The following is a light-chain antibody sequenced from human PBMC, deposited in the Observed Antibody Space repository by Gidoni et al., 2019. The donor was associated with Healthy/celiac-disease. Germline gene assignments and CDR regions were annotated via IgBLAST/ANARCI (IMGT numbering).Light chain of an antibody. J-gene: IGKJ1*01. CDR3: RQSYSTSWP. Sequence: DIQMTQSPSSLSASVGDRVTITCRASQSISSNLNWYQQKPGKAPKLLIYAASSLQSGVPSRFSGGGSGTDFPLTISSLQPDDFSTFYCRQSYSTSWPFGQGTKVEIK. CDR1: QSISSN. V-gene: IGKV1-39*01. CDR2: AAS.